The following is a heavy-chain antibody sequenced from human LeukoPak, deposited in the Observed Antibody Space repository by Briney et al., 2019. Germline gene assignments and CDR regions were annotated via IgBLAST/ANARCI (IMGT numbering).Heavy chain of an antibody. CDR3: AREWPYYYDSSGYYLDY. CDR1: GFTFSSYW. V-gene: IGHV3-7*01. CDR2: IKQDGSEK. Sequence: PGGSLRLSCAASGFTFSSYWMSWVRQAPGKGLEWVANIKQDGSEKYYVDSVKGRFTISRDNAKNSLYLQMNSLRAEDTAVYYCAREWPYYYDSSGYYLDYWGQGTLVTVSS. J-gene: IGHJ4*02. D-gene: IGHD3-22*01.